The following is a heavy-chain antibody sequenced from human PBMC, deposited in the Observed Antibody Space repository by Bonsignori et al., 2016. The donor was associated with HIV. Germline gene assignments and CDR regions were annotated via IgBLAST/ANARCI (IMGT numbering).Heavy chain of an antibody. D-gene: IGHD5/OR15-5a*01. Sequence: WIRQPPGKGLEWIGRIYTSGSTKYNPSLKSRVTISIDTSKNQFSLKLSSVTAADTAVYYCARDIRVYNNWFDPWGQGTLVTVSS. V-gene: IGHV4-61*02. CDR3: ARDIRVYNNWFDP. J-gene: IGHJ5*02. CDR2: IYTSGST.